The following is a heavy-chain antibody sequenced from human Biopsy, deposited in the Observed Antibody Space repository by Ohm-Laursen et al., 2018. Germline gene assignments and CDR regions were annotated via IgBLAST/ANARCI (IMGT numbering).Heavy chain of an antibody. Sequence: SSVKVSCKPSGGSFSSYAISWVRQAPGQGLEWMAMINPRSGSTFYAQKFQDRVTMTRDTSTSTAYMELRSLRSDDTAVYYCARDHPDFWGGYSPTVISSYYGMDVWGQGTTVIVSS. CDR1: GGSFSSYA. D-gene: IGHD3-3*01. J-gene: IGHJ6*02. CDR3: ARDHPDFWGGYSPTVISSYYGMDV. CDR2: INPRSGST. V-gene: IGHV1-69*04.